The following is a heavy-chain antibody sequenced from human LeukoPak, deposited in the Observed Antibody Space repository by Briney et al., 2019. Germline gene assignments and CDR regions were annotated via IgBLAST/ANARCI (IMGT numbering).Heavy chain of an antibody. V-gene: IGHV3-23*01. CDR2: IAGGGCSP. CDR3: AKDLLRFLESLDY. D-gene: IGHD3-3*01. Sequence: GGSLRLSCVASGFTFSNYAMSWVRQAPGKGLEWVSSIAGGGCSPCYTDSVKGRFTISRDNSKDTLYLQMNNLSAEDTAIYYCAKDLLRFLESLDYWGQGSLVSVSS. J-gene: IGHJ4*02. CDR1: GFTFSNYA.